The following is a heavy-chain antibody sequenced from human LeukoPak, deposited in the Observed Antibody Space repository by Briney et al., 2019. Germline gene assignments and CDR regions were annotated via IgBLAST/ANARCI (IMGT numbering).Heavy chain of an antibody. CDR1: GDSISSYY. CDR3: ATVYGGYYYYYGMDV. CDR2: IYWSESP. J-gene: IGHJ6*02. V-gene: IGHV4-59*01. D-gene: IGHD4/OR15-4a*01. Sequence: RPSETLSLTFTVSGDSISSYYWSWVRQPPGKGLEWIGYIYWSESPNYNPSLKSRVTISLDTSKTQFSLKLSSVTAADTAVYYCATVYGGYYYYYGMDVWGQGTTVTVSS.